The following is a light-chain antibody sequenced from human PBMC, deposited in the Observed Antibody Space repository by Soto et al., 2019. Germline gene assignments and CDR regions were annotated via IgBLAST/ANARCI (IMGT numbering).Light chain of an antibody. CDR3: QRYGRPPRAT. CDR2: EAS. J-gene: IGKJ1*01. CDR1: QRVNCRC. Sequence: DTGLTPSSGSLSLSPGERATLSCRASQRVNCRCIAWYQVKPGQAPRLLISEASSRATRIPDRFSGGGSGTDFTLSISKVEPEDFADYFCQRYGRPPRATFGQGTRWIS. V-gene: IGKV3-20*01.